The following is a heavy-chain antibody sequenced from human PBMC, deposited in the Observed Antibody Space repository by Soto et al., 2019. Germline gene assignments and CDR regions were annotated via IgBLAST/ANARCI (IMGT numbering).Heavy chain of an antibody. CDR1: GGSISSYY. CDR3: ARFDSSGYLSAYYYDGMDV. CDR2: IYYSGST. Sequence: SETLSLTCTVSGGSISSYYWSWIRQPPGKGLEWIGYIYYSGSTNYNPSLKSRVTISVDTSKNQFSLKLSSVTAADTAVYYCARFDSSGYLSAYYYDGMDVWGQGTTVTVSS. V-gene: IGHV4-59*01. D-gene: IGHD3-22*01. J-gene: IGHJ6*02.